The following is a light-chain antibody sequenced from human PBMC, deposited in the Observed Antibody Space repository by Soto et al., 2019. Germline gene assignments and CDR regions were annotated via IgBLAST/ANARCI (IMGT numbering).Light chain of an antibody. CDR1: QSISSW. CDR2: DAS. V-gene: IGKV1-5*01. CDR3: QQYNSYLWT. Sequence: IPMTQSPSTLSASVVDIVSITCRASQSISSWLAWYQQKPGKAPKLLIYDASSLESGVPSRFSGSGSGTEFTLTISSLQPDDFATYYCQQYNSYLWTFGQGTKVDIK. J-gene: IGKJ1*01.